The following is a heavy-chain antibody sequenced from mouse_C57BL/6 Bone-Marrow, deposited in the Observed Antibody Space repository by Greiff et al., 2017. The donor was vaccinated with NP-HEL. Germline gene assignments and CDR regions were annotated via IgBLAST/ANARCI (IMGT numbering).Heavy chain of an antibody. D-gene: IGHD1-1*01. V-gene: IGHV1-55*01. Sequence: QVQLQQPGAELVKPGASVKMSCKASGYTFTSYWITWVKQRPGQGLEWIGDIYPGRGSTNYNEKFKSKATLTVDSSSSTAYMQLSSLTSEDPAVYYCARWGTTVVAPYAMDYWGQGTSVTVSS. CDR2: IYPGRGST. J-gene: IGHJ4*01. CDR3: ARWGTTVVAPYAMDY. CDR1: GYTFTSYW.